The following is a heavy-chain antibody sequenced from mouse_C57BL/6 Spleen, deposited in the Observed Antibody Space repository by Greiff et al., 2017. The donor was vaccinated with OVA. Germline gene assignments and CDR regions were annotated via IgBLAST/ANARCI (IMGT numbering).Heavy chain of an antibody. CDR1: GYTFTSYW. J-gene: IGHJ1*03. D-gene: IGHD2-1*01. V-gene: IGHV1-50*01. CDR2: IDPSDSYT. CDR3: ARRGKRTSYWYFDV. Sequence: VKLQQPGAELVKPGASVKLSCKASGYTFTSYWMQWIKQRPGQGLEWIGEIDPSDSYTNYNQKFKGKATLTVDTSSSTAYMQLSSLTSEDSAVYYCARRGKRTSYWYFDVWGTGTTVTVSS.